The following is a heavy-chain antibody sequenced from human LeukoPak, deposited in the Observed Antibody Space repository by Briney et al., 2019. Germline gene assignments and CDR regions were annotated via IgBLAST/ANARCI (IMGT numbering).Heavy chain of an antibody. D-gene: IGHD5-12*01. CDR1: GFTFSSNY. V-gene: IGHV3-66*02. CDR2: IYSGGST. CDR3: ARLSGYDCFDP. J-gene: IGHJ5*02. Sequence: GGSLRLSCAASGFTFSSNYMSWVRQAPGKGLEWVSVIYSGGSTYYADSVKGRFTISRDNSKNTLYLQMNSLRAEDTAVYYCARLSGYDCFDPWGQGTLVTVSS.